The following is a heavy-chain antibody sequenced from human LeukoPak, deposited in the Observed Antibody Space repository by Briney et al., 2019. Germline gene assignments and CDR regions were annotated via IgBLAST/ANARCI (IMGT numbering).Heavy chain of an antibody. J-gene: IGHJ6*02. CDR2: IYSGGST. CDR3: ARGAADLYYYYYGMDV. D-gene: IGHD6-13*01. Sequence: GGSLRLSCAASGFTVSSNYMSWVRQAPGKGLEWVSVIYSGGSTYYADSVKGRFTISRDNSKNTLYLQMNGLRAEDTAVYYCARGAADLYYYYYGMDVWGQGTTVTVSS. V-gene: IGHV3-66*01. CDR1: GFTVSSNY.